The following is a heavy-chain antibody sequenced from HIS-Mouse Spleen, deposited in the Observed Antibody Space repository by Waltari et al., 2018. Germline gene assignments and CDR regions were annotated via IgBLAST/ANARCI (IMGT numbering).Heavy chain of an antibody. CDR3: AHRRNWGGAFDI. Sequence: QITLKESGPTLVKPTQTLTLTCTFSGFPLSTSGVGVGRIRQPPGKALEWLALIYWDDDKRYSPSLKSRLTITKDTSKNQVVLTMTNMDPVDTATYYCAHRRNWGGAFDIWGQGTMVTVSS. CDR2: IYWDDDK. V-gene: IGHV2-5*02. D-gene: IGHD7-27*01. J-gene: IGHJ3*02. CDR1: GFPLSTSGVG.